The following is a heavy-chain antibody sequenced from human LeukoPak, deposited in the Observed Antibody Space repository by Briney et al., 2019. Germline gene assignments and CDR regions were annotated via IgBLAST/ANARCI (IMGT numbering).Heavy chain of an antibody. CDR1: GGSVSSSSYY. J-gene: IGHJ1*01. Sequence: PSETLSLTCTVSGGSVSSSSYYWGWIRQPPGKGLEWIVSINYSGSTHYNPSLKTRVTASVDTSKNQFSLTLTSVTAADTAVYYCARHLGNCGGDCYWNQYFQHWGQGTLVTVSS. CDR2: INYSGST. CDR3: ARHLGNCGGDCYWNQYFQH. D-gene: IGHD2-21*02. V-gene: IGHV4-39*01.